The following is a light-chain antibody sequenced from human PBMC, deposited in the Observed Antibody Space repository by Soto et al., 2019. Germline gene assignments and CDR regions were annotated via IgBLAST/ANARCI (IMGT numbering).Light chain of an antibody. V-gene: IGKV3-11*01. J-gene: IGKJ1*01. Sequence: EIVLTQSPATLSLSPGDRATLSCRASQSIGRYLAWYQQKVGQAPRLLIYDASNRATAIPARFSGSGSGTDFTPTISSLEPEDFAVYFCQPRSHSPPTWTFGQGTKVEIK. CDR2: DAS. CDR1: QSIGRY. CDR3: QPRSHSPPTWT.